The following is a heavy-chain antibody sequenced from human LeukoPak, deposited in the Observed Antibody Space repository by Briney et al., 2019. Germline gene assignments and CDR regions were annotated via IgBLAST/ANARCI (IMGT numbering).Heavy chain of an antibody. CDR3: ARGHYDVLTSSYKWTPDY. D-gene: IGHD3-9*01. V-gene: IGHV3-21*06. J-gene: IGHJ4*02. CDR1: GFTFSTYN. CDR2: ITSGGGYT. Sequence: GGSLRLSCAASGFTFSTYNMNWVRQAPGKGLEWVSSITSGGGYTYYADSVKGRFTTSRDNAKNSLSLRLDSLGAEDTAVYYCARGHYDVLTSSYKWTPDYWGQETLVTVSS.